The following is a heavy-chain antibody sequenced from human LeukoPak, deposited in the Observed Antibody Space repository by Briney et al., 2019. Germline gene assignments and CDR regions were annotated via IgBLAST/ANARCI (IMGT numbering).Heavy chain of an antibody. CDR3: ARDRRGGCSSTSCYTGFDY. CDR1: GHTFTSYG. V-gene: IGHV1-18*01. J-gene: IGHJ4*02. CDR2: ISAYNGNT. Sequence: ASVKVSCKASGHTFTSYGISWVRQAPGQGLEWMGWISAYNGNTNYAQKLQGRVTMTTDTSTSTAYMELRSLRSDDTAVYYCARDRRGGCSSTSCYTGFDYWGQGTLVTVSS. D-gene: IGHD2-2*02.